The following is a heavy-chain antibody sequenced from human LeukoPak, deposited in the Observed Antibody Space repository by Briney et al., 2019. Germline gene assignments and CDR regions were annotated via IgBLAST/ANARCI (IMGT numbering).Heavy chain of an antibody. D-gene: IGHD6-13*01. J-gene: IGHJ4*02. CDR1: GGFISSDY. V-gene: IGHV4-59*01. CDR3: ARDVSSWLDN. Sequence: SETLSLTCTVSGGFISSDYWSWIRQPPGKGLEWIGYIYYSGSTNYNPSLKSRVTISVDTSKNQFSLKVSSVTAADTAVYYCARDVSSWLDNWGQGTLVTVSS. CDR2: IYYSGST.